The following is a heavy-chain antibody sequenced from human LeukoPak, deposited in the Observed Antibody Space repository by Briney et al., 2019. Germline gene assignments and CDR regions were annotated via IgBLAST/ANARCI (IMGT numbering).Heavy chain of an antibody. D-gene: IGHD4-11*01. V-gene: IGHV4-39*01. CDR2: ISYSGNA. J-gene: IGHJ4*02. Sequence: PSETLSLTCTVSGASIITTNYYWGWIRQPPGTGLEWIGSISYSGNAYYNPSLRSRLSISMDASKNQFSLKVRSVTAADTAVYYCARNLGQTWGTVTTDLWYFDHWGQGTLVPVSS. CDR3: ARNLGQTWGTVTTDLWYFDH. CDR1: GASIITTNYY.